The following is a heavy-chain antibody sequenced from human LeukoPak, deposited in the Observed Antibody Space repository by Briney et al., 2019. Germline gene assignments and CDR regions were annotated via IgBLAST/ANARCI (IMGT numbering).Heavy chain of an antibody. Sequence: GGSLKLSCAASGFTFSGSAMHWVRQASGKGLVWVGRIRSKANSYATAYAASVKGRFTISRDDSKNTAYLQMNSLKTDDTAVYYCTVHSTGSNYWGQGTLVTVSS. V-gene: IGHV3-73*01. CDR2: IRSKANSYAT. J-gene: IGHJ4*02. CDR3: TVHSTGSNY. CDR1: GFTFSGSA. D-gene: IGHD2-15*01.